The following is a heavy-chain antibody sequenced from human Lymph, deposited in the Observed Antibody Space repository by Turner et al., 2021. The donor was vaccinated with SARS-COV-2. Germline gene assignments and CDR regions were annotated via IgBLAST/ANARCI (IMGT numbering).Heavy chain of an antibody. CDR1: GGSISSGDYY. D-gene: IGHD2-8*01. J-gene: IGHJ4*02. CDR3: ARVVVLRRAYFDY. Sequence: QVQLQESGPGLVKPSQTLSLTCPVSGGSISSGDYYWGWIRQPPGKGLEWIGYIYYSGSTFNNPSLKSRVTISVDTSKNQFSLKRSSVTAADTAVYYCARVVVLRRAYFDYWGQGTLVTVSS. V-gene: IGHV4-30-4*01. CDR2: IYYSGST.